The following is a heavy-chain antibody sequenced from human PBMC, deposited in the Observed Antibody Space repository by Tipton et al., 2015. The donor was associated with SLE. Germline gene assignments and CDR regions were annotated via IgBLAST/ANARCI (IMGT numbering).Heavy chain of an antibody. V-gene: IGHV4-31*03. J-gene: IGHJ2*01. Sequence: TLSLTCTVSGGSISSSSYYWSWIRQHPGKGLEWIGYIYYSGSTYYNPSLKSRVTISVDTSKNQFSLKLSSVTAADTAVYYCARDGLVQSWCFDLWGRGTLVTVSS. CDR3: ARDGLVQSWCFDL. CDR1: GGSISSSSYY. D-gene: IGHD6-6*01. CDR2: IYYSGST.